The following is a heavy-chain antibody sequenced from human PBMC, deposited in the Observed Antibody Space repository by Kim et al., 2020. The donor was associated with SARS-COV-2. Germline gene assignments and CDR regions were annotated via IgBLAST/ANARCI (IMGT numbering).Heavy chain of an antibody. J-gene: IGHJ6*03. D-gene: IGHD2-21*01. CDR3: AKDLGKFAYFYMDV. V-gene: IGHV3-43*01. Sequence: YANPVQGRFTNSRDNTKKYLFLQMNSLRSEDAALYYCAKDLGKFAYFYMDVWGKGTTVTVSS.